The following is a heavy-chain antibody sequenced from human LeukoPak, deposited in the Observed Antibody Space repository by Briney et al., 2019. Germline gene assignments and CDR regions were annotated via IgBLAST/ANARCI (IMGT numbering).Heavy chain of an antibody. Sequence: PSETLSLTCAVYGGAFNGHHWTWIRQAPGKGLEWIGEIKHSGITNYNPSLKSRVTISVDTSENHFSLKLSSVTAADTALYYCARGTTVTTFQAGTYYYYYIDVWGKGTTVAVSS. J-gene: IGHJ6*03. CDR1: GGAFNGHH. CDR3: ARGTTVTTFQAGTYYYYYIDV. CDR2: IKHSGIT. D-gene: IGHD4-17*01. V-gene: IGHV4-34*01.